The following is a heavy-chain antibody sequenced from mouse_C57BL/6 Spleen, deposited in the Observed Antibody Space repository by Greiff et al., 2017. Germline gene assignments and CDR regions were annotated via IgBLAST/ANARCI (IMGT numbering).Heavy chain of an antibody. V-gene: IGHV1-5*01. D-gene: IGHD2-3*01. J-gene: IGHJ1*03. CDR2: IYPGNSDT. Sequence: EVKLVESGTVLARPGASVKMSCKTSGYTFTSYWMHWVKQRPGQGLEWIGAIYPGNSDTSYNQKFKGKAKLTAVTSASTAYMELSSLTNEDSAVYYCTRRDGLRGYFDVWGTGTTVTVSS. CDR1: GYTFTSYW. CDR3: TRRDGLRGYFDV.